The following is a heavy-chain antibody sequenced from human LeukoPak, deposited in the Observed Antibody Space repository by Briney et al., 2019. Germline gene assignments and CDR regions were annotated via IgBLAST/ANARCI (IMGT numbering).Heavy chain of an antibody. CDR1: GGSISSGVYH. V-gene: IGHV4-31*03. CDR2: IYYSVST. J-gene: IGHJ3*02. Sequence: SETLSLTCTVSGGSISSGVYHWSWIRQHPGKGLEWIGYIYYSVSTYYNPSLKSRVTISVDTSKNQFSLKLSSVTAADTAVYYCARNYMTTDAFDIWGQGTMVTVSS. CDR3: ARNYMTTDAFDI. D-gene: IGHD4-17*01.